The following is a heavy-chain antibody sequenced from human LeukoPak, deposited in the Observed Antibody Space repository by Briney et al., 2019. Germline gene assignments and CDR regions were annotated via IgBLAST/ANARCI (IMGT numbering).Heavy chain of an antibody. D-gene: IGHD5-12*01. CDR2: IYSGGGT. J-gene: IGHJ6*02. V-gene: IGHV3-53*01. CDR3: ARVWQHGWLYYYYGMDV. CDR1: GFTVSSNY. Sequence: GGSLRLSCAASGFTVSSNYMSWVRQAPGKGLEWVSVIYSGGGTYYADSVKGRFTISRDNSKNTLYLQMNSLRAEDTAVYYCARVWQHGWLYYYYGMDVWGQGTTVTVSS.